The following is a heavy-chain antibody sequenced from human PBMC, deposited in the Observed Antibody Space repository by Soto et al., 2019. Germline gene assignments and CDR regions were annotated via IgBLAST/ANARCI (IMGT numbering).Heavy chain of an antibody. CDR1: GFTFDDYA. CDR3: EKEQTSTIFGLVIRAGYNWFCP. D-gene: IGHD3-3*01. V-gene: IGHV3-9*01. CDR2: ISWNSGSI. J-gene: IGHJ5*02. Sequence: EVQLVESGGGLVQPGRSLRLSCAASGFTFDDYAMHWVRQAPGKGLEWVSGISWNSGSIGYAVSVKGQVTISRDNSKNSVDLQMNRLRAEDTGLYSCEKEQTSTIFGLVIRAGYNWFCPWGEGTLVTVCS.